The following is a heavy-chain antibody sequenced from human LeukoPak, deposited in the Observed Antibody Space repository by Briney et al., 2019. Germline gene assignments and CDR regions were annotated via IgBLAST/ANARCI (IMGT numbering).Heavy chain of an antibody. J-gene: IGHJ4*02. CDR2: IKQDGSEK. D-gene: IGHD3-10*01. CDR3: TREGAGGFDY. Sequence: PGESLRLSCAASGFTVSSNYMSWVRQAPGKGLEWVANIKQDGSEKSYVDSVKGRFTISRDNAKNSVYLQMNSPRAEDTAVYYCTREGAGGFDYWGQGTLVTVSS. CDR1: GFTVSSNY. V-gene: IGHV3-7*01.